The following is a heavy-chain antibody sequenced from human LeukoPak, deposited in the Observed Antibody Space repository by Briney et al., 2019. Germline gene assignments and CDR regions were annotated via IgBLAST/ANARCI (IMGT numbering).Heavy chain of an antibody. V-gene: IGHV3-7*01. J-gene: IGHJ4*02. CDR2: IKEDGSEK. Sequence: GGSLRLSCVDSGFSFSSYWMSWFRQAPGKGLEWVANIKEDGSEKRYAESVKGRFTISRDNAENTLYLQLSSLRAEDTAVYYCSRGNWRSSGGHCWGQGTLVTVSS. CDR3: SRGNWRSSGGHC. D-gene: IGHD1-1*01. CDR1: GFSFSSYW.